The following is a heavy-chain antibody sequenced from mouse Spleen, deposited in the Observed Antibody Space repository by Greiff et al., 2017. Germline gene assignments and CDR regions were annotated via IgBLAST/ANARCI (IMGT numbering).Heavy chain of an antibody. V-gene: IGHV5-4*01. D-gene: IGHD1-1*01. Sequence: EVMLVESGGGLVKPGGSLKLSCAASGFTFSSYAMSWVRQTPEKRLEWVATISDGGSYTYYPDNVKGRFTISRDNAKNTLYLQMSHLKSEDTAMYYCAGDRITTVVEGFAYWGQGTLVTVSA. CDR3: AGDRITTVVEGFAY. J-gene: IGHJ3*01. CDR2: ISDGGSYT. CDR1: GFTFSSYA.